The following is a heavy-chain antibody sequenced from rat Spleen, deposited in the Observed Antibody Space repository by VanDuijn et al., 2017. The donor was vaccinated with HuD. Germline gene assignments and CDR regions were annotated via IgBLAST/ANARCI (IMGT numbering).Heavy chain of an antibody. CDR2: ISTSGTNT. CDR3: ARHSTGKGFGY. V-gene: IGHV5-25*01. Sequence: EVQLVESGGGLVQPGRSMKLSCAASGFTFSNDYMAWVRQAPTQGLEWVASISTSGTNTYYRDSVKGRLTISRDNAKSTLYLQMDSLRSEDTATYYCARHSTGKGFGYWGQGTLVTVSS. CDR1: GFTFSNDY. D-gene: IGHD5-1*01. J-gene: IGHJ3*01.